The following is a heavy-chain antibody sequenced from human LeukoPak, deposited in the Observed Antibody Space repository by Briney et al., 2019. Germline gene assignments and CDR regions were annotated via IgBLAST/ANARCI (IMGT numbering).Heavy chain of an antibody. CDR3: ASAYCSSTSCYGRYYYMDV. D-gene: IGHD2-2*01. CDR1: GGTFSSYA. J-gene: IGHJ6*03. CDR2: IIPIFGTA. V-gene: IGHV1-69*05. Sequence: SVKVSCKASGGTFSSYAISWVRQAPGQGLEWMGGIIPIFGTANYAQKIQGRVTITTDESTSTAYMELSSLRSEDTAVYYCASAYCSSTSCYGRYYYMDVWGKGTTVTVSS.